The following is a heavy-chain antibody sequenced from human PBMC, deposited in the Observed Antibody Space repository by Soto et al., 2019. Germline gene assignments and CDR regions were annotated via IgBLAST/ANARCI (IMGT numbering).Heavy chain of an antibody. CDR3: ARGFVVVPAATPRYYYGMDV. CDR2: IYHSGST. J-gene: IGHJ6*02. CDR1: GGSISSYH. V-gene: IGHV4-59*12. D-gene: IGHD2-2*01. Sequence: SETLSLTCTVSGGSISSYHWSWIRQPPGKGLEWIGEIYHSGSTNYNPSLKSRVTISVDKSKNQFSLKLSSVTAADTAVYYCARGFVVVPAATPRYYYGMDVWGQGTTVTVSS.